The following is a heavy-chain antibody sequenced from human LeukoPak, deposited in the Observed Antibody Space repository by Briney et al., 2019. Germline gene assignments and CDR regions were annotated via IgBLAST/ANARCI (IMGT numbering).Heavy chain of an antibody. Sequence: QPGGSLRLSCAASGLTFSNYAMTWVRQAPGKGLEWVSAISTNGDRTYYADSVEGRFTVSRDNFKNTLYLQMNSLRAEDTALYYCARKLWHRNDCWGQGTLVTVSS. CDR1: GLTFSNYA. CDR2: ISTNGDRT. J-gene: IGHJ4*02. D-gene: IGHD3-16*01. V-gene: IGHV3-23*01. CDR3: ARKLWHRNDC.